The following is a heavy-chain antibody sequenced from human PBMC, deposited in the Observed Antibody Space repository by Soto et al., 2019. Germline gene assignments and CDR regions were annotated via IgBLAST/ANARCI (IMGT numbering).Heavy chain of an antibody. CDR2: ISYDGSNK. CDR1: GFTFSSYA. Sequence: GGSLRLSCAASGFTFSSYAMHWVRQAPGKGLEWVAVISYDGSNKYYADSVKGRFTISRDNSKNTLYLQMNSLRAEDTAVYYCARDDMGGKGYCSGGSCYSRFDYWGQGTLVTVSS. D-gene: IGHD2-15*01. J-gene: IGHJ4*02. V-gene: IGHV3-30-3*01. CDR3: ARDDMGGKGYCSGGSCYSRFDY.